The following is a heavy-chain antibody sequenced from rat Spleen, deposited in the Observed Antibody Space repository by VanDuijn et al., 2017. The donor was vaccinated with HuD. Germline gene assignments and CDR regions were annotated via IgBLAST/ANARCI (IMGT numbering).Heavy chain of an antibody. CDR2: ISPSGVT. J-gene: IGHJ3*01. Sequence: EVQLVESGGGLAQPGKSLKLSCAASGFTFSNFDMAWVRQAPTKGLEWVTSISPSGVTYYRDSVKGRFTVSRENAESTLYLLMDSLRSEDTATYYCVRQDTSGYSNWFAYWGQGTLVTVSS. V-gene: IGHV5-25*01. CDR1: GFTFSNFD. D-gene: IGHD4-3*01. CDR3: VRQDTSGYSNWFAY.